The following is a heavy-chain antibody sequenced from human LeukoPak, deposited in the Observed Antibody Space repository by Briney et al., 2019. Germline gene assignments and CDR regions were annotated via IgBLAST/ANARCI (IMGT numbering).Heavy chain of an antibody. CDR1: GFTFGDYA. J-gene: IGHJ3*02. V-gene: IGHV3-49*04. D-gene: IGHD3-22*01. CDR3: ARDANGIVVVIDDAFDI. CDR2: IRSKAYGGTT. Sequence: GGSLRLSCTASGFTFGDYAMSWVRQAPGKGLEWVGFIRSKAYGGTTEYAASVKGRFTISRDDSKSIAYLQMNSLRAEDTAVYYCARDANGIVVVIDDAFDIWGQGTMVTVSS.